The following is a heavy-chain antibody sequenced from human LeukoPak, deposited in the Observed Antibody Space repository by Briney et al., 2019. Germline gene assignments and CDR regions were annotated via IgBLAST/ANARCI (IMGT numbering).Heavy chain of an antibody. D-gene: IGHD5-18*01. Sequence: SETLSLTCTVSGYSISSGYYWGWIRQPPGKGLEWIGEINHSGSTNYNPSLKSRVTISVDTSKNQFSLKLSSVTAADTAVYYCARGAATYSRGYSYGLDYWGQGTLVTVSS. CDR3: ARGAATYSRGYSYGLDY. V-gene: IGHV4-38-2*02. J-gene: IGHJ4*02. CDR2: INHSGST. CDR1: GYSISSGYY.